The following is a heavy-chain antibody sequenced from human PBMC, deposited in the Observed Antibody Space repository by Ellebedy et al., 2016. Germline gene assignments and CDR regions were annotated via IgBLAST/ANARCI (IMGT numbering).Heavy chain of an antibody. CDR2: MNPNSGNT. Sequence: ASVKVSCKASGYTFTSYDINWVRQATGQGLKWMGWMNPNSGNTGYAQKFQGRVTMTRSTSISTAYMELSSLRSEDTAVYYCARGFFSSWYDYYYYYGMDVWGQGTTVTVSS. V-gene: IGHV1-8*01. J-gene: IGHJ6*02. CDR1: GYTFTSYD. CDR3: ARGFFSSWYDYYYYYGMDV. D-gene: IGHD6-13*01.